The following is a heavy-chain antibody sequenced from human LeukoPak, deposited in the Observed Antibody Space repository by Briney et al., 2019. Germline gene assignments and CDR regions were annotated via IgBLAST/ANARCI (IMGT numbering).Heavy chain of an antibody. CDR1: GGSISSYY. J-gene: IGHJ3*02. CDR2: IYTSGST. CDR3: ATVVNNPDIVVVPAGEDAFDI. Sequence: ASETLSLTCTVSGGSISSYYWSWIRQPAGKGLEWIGRIYTSGSTYYNPSLKGRVTMSVDTSKNQFSLKLSSVTAADTAVYYCATVVNNPDIVVVPAGEDAFDIWGQGTMVTVSS. V-gene: IGHV4-4*07. D-gene: IGHD2-2*01.